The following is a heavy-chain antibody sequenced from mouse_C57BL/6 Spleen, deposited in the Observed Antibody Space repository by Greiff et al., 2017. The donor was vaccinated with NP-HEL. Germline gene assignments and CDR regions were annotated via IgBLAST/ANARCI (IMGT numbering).Heavy chain of an antibody. CDR2: IRNKANNHAT. CDR3: TRADDYDGAWFAY. CDR1: GFTFSDAW. Sequence: EVQRVESGGGLVQPGGSMKLSCAASGFTFSDAWMDWVRQSPEKGLEWVAEIRNKANNHATYYAESVKGRFTISRDDSKSSVYLQMNSLRAEDTGIYYCTRADDYDGAWFAYWGQGTLVTVSA. J-gene: IGHJ3*01. V-gene: IGHV6-6*01. D-gene: IGHD2-4*01.